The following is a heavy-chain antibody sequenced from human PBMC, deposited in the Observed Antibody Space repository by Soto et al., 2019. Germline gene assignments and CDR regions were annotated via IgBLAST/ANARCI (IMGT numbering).Heavy chain of an antibody. CDR2: IYYSGST. D-gene: IGHD1-26*01. CDR1: GGSISSYY. V-gene: IGHV4-59*01. J-gene: IGHJ4*02. CDR3: ASGRHSGSYYY. Sequence: WETLSLTCTVSGGSISSYYWSWIRQPPGKGLEWIGYIYYSGSTNYNPSLKSRVTISVDTSKNQFSLKLSSVTAADTAVYYCASGRHSGSYYYWGQGTLVTVSS.